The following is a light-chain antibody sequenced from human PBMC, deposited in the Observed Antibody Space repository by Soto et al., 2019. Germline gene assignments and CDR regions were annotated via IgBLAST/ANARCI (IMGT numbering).Light chain of an antibody. CDR2: KAS. Sequence: DSQMTQFPSTLSASVGDRVTITCRASQSISSWLAWYQQKPGKAPKLLISKASTLQSGVPPRFSGSGSGTEFTLTISSLQPDDFATYYCQQYESHPMTFGGGTKVDIK. CDR1: QSISSW. J-gene: IGKJ4*01. CDR3: QQYESHPMT. V-gene: IGKV1-5*03.